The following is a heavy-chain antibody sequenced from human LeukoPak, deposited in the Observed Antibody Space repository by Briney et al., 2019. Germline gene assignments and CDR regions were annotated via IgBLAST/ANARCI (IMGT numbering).Heavy chain of an antibody. J-gene: IGHJ4*02. V-gene: IGHV5-51*01. Sequence: YWSWIRQPPGKGLEWMGNIYPGDSDTRYSPSFQGQVTISADKSISTAYLQWSSLKASDTAMYYCGRSVGATNFDYWGQGTLVTVSS. CDR3: GRSVGATNFDY. D-gene: IGHD1-26*01. CDR1: YW. CDR2: IYPGDSDT.